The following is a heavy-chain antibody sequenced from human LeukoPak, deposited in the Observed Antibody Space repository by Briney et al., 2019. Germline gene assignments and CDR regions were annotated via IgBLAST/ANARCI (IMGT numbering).Heavy chain of an antibody. CDR2: ISAYNGNT. V-gene: IGHV1-18*01. Sequence: VASVKVSCKASGYTFTSYGISWVRQAPGQGLEWMGWISAYNGNTNYAQKLQGRVTMTTDTSTSTAHMELRSLRSDDTAVYYCARAKTTVTKPFDYWGQGTLVTVSS. D-gene: IGHD4-17*01. CDR1: GYTFTSYG. J-gene: IGHJ4*02. CDR3: ARAKTTVTKPFDY.